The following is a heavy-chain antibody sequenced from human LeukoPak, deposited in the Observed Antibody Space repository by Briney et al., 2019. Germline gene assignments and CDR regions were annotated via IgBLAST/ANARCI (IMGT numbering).Heavy chain of an antibody. CDR1: GYSFTSYG. Sequence: GESLQISCKGSGYSFTSYGVSWVRQMRGKSLEWMGRIDPSDSYTNYSPSFQGHVTISADKSISTAYLQWSSLKASDTAMYYCARIREGFGEFDYWGQGTLVTVSS. CDR3: ARIREGFGEFDY. CDR2: IDPSDSYT. J-gene: IGHJ4*02. V-gene: IGHV5-10-1*01. D-gene: IGHD3-10*01.